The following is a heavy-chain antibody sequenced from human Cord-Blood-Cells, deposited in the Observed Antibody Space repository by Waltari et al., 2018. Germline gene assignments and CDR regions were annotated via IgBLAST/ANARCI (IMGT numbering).Heavy chain of an antibody. CDR2: ISSSSSYI. CDR3: ARELGRAFDI. CDR1: GFTFSSYS. V-gene: IGHV3-21*01. J-gene: IGHJ3*02. Sequence: EVQLVESGGGLVKPGGSLRLSCAASGFTFSSYSMNWVRPAPGKGLEWVSSISSSSSYIYYADSVKGRFTISRDNAKNSLYLQMNSLRAEDTAVYYCARELGRAFDIWGQGTMVTVSS.